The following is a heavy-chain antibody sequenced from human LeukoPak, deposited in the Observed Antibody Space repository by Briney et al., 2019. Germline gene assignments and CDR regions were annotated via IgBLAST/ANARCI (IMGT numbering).Heavy chain of an antibody. V-gene: IGHV3-23*01. CDR1: GFTFSSYA. CDR2: IGGSGAGT. J-gene: IGHJ4*02. Sequence: GGSLRLSCAASGFTFSSYAMNWVRQAPGKGLEWVSTIGGSGAGTFYADSVKGRFTISRDNSKNTLYLQMNSVRAEDTAVYFCAKDLGYNYGSKLDYWGQGALVTVSS. D-gene: IGHD5-18*01. CDR3: AKDLGYNYGSKLDY.